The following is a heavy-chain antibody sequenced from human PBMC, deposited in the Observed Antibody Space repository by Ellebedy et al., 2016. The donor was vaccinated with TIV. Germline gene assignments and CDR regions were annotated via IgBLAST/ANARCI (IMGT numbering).Heavy chain of an antibody. V-gene: IGHV3-74*01. CDR3: ATHYGSGSYYNPGY. J-gene: IGHJ4*02. Sequence: GESLKISCAASGFTFNSFWMHWFRQAPGKGLVWVSRMNIDGSSTTYADSVRGRFTISRDNAKNALYLQMNSLTVEDTAVYYCATHYGSGSYYNPGYWGQGTLVTVSS. CDR2: MNIDGSST. D-gene: IGHD3-10*01. CDR1: GFTFNSFW.